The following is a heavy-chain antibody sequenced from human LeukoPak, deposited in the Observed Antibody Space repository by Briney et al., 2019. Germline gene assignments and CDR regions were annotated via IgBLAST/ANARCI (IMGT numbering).Heavy chain of an antibody. CDR3: ARVRSGPYGDYRIDY. V-gene: IGHV4-59*01. CDR2: IYYSGST. D-gene: IGHD4-17*01. J-gene: IGHJ4*02. Sequence: SETPSLTCTVSGGSISSYYWSWIRQPLGKGLEWIGYIYYSGSTNYNPSPKSRVTISVDTSKNQFSLKLSSVTAADTAVYYCARVRSGPYGDYRIDYWGQGTLVTVSS. CDR1: GGSISSYY.